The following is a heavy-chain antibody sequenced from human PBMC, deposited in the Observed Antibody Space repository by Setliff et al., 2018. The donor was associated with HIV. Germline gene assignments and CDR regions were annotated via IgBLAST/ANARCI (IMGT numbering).Heavy chain of an antibody. D-gene: IGHD2-2*01. CDR3: IPGGSSSIFFPH. CDR2: IRTKANSYAT. Sequence: HPGGSLRLSCAASGFGFSGSATHWVRQASGKGLEWVGHIRTKANSYATVYAASVKGRFTISRDDAKNTAYLQMSSLKTEDTALYYCIPGGSSSIFFPHWGRGTLVTVSS. V-gene: IGHV3-73*01. CDR1: GFGFSGSA. J-gene: IGHJ4*02.